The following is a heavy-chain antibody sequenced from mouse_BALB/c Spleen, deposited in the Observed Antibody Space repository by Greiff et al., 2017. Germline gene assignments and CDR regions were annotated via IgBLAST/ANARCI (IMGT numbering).Heavy chain of an antibody. CDR3: ARSGDYAMDY. D-gene: IGHD2-13*01. Sequence: QVQLQQSGAELVRPGVSVKISCKGSGYTFTDYAMHWVKQSHAKSLEWIGVISTYYGDASYNQKFKGKATMTVDKSSSTAYMELASLTSEDSAIYYCARSGDYAMDYWGQGTTLTVSS. J-gene: IGHJ2*01. CDR1: GYTFTDYA. V-gene: IGHV1S137*01. CDR2: ISTYYGDA.